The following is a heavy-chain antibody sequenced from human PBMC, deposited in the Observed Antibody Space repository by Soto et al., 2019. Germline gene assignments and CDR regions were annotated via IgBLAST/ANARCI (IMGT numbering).Heavy chain of an antibody. CDR1: GFTFSSYS. CDR2: ISSSSSYI. J-gene: IGHJ6*04. V-gene: IGHV3-21*01. CDR3: ARDAWVAYDGRDHPGGLAG. D-gene: IGHD3-22*01. Sequence: GGSLRLSCAASGFTFSSYSMNWVRQAPGKGLEWVSSISSSSSYIYYADSVKGRFTISRDNAKNSLYLQMNSLRAEDTAVYYCARDAWVAYDGRDHPGGLAGWGKGTTVTVSS.